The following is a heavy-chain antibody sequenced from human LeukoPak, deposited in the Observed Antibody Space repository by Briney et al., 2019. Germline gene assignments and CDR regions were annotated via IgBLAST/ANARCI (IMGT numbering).Heavy chain of an antibody. CDR3: ARDGFVGAADY. CDR2: IKQDGSEK. D-gene: IGHD6-13*01. CDR1: EFIFSGYW. Sequence: GGSLRLSCAASEFIFSGYWMNWVRQAPGKGLEWVANIKQDGSEKQYVDSVRGRFTISRDNAKNSLYLQLNSLRVEDTAVYYCARDGFVGAADYWGQGTLVTVSS. J-gene: IGHJ4*02. V-gene: IGHV3-7*01.